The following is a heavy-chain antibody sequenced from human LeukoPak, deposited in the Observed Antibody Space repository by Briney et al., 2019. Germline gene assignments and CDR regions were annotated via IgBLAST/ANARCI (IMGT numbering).Heavy chain of an antibody. Sequence: LSLTCTVSGDSMRSYYWSWIRQAPGKGLEWVSYISSSGSTIYYADSVKGRFTISRDNAKNSLYLQMNSLRAEDTAVYYCARDLPPGVYGSGSPYYYYGMDVWGQGTTVTVSS. CDR3: ARDLPPGVYGSGSPYYYYGMDV. D-gene: IGHD3-10*01. CDR1: GDSMRSYY. CDR2: ISSSGSTI. J-gene: IGHJ6*02. V-gene: IGHV3-11*01.